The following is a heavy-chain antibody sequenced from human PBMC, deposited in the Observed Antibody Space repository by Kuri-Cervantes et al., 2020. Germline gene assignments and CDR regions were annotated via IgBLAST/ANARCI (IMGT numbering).Heavy chain of an antibody. Sequence: SETLSLTCTVSGGSISSSSYYWGWIRQPPGKGLEWIGSIYYSGSTYYNPSLKSRVTISVDTSKNQFSLKLSSVTAADTAVYYCATILTGYVDYWGQGTLVTVSS. CDR1: GGSISSSSYY. CDR2: IYYSGST. D-gene: IGHD3-9*01. V-gene: IGHV4-39*07. CDR3: ATILTGYVDY. J-gene: IGHJ4*02.